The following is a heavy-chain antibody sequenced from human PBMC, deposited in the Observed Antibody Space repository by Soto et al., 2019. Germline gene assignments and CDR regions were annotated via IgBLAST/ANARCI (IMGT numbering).Heavy chain of an antibody. J-gene: IGHJ4*02. V-gene: IGHV4-30-2*01. CDR1: GGSISSDDYS. CDR2: IYHSGST. D-gene: IGHD3-3*01. Sequence: SETLSLTCTVSGGSISSDDYSWSWIRQPPGKGLEWIGYIYHSGSTYYNPSLKSRVTISVDRSKNQFSLKLSSVTAADTAVYYCASLRGFWSGYYIDYWGQGTLVTVSS. CDR3: ASLRGFWSGYYIDY.